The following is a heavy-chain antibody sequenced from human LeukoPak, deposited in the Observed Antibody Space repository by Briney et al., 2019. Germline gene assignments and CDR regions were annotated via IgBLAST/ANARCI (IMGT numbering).Heavy chain of an antibody. J-gene: IGHJ4*02. CDR3: ARGPNSNWSGLDF. CDR2: ISPTGSTT. D-gene: IGHD6-6*01. Sequence: PGGSLRLSCAASGFIFNKHAMSWVRQAPGKGLEWVSRISPTGSTTSYADSVKGRFTVSRDNAKNTLYLQVNNLRAEDTAVYYCARGPNSNWSGLDFWGQGTLLTVSS. CDR1: GFIFNKHA. V-gene: IGHV3-74*01.